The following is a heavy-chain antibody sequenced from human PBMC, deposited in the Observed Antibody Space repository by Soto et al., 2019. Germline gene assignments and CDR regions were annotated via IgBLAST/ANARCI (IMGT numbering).Heavy chain of an antibody. CDR3: ARAPILVGETTYENYFDY. CDR1: GGTFSKFV. Sequence: SLNVYCKTSGGTFSKFVSSWVRKENGQGLEWMGGNIPIFGTANYAQKFQGRVTIIADESTGTTYMELTSLKSEDTAVYYCARAPILVGETTYENYFDYWCQGILVSVSP. J-gene: IGHJ4*02. D-gene: IGHD2-21*01. V-gene: IGHV1-69*01. CDR2: NIPIFGTA.